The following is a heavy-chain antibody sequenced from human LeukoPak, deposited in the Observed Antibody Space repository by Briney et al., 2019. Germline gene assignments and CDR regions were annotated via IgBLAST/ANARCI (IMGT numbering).Heavy chain of an antibody. D-gene: IGHD5-12*01. J-gene: IGHJ4*02. CDR3: GRGGYSGYEFDY. V-gene: IGHV5-51*01. CDR2: IYPGDSDT. CDR1: GXSFSTNC. Sequence: PGESLKISFRASGXSFSTNCIGWVRQMPGKGLEWMWVIYPGDSDTRYSPSFQGQVTMSADKSISTAYLQWSSLKASDSAMYYCGRGGYSGYEFDYWGQGTLVTVSS.